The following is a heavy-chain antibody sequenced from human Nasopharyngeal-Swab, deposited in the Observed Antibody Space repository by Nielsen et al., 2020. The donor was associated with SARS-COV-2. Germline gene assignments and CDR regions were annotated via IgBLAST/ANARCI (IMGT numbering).Heavy chain of an antibody. CDR3: ARVGDSSGYYDFDY. J-gene: IGHJ4*02. Sequence: SETLSLTCAVYGGSFSGYYWSWIRQPPGKGLEWIGEINHSGSTNYNPSLKSRVTISVDTSKNQFSLKLSSVTAADTAVYCCARVGDSSGYYDFDYWGQGTLVTVSS. V-gene: IGHV4-34*01. CDR2: INHSGST. D-gene: IGHD3-22*01. CDR1: GGSFSGYY.